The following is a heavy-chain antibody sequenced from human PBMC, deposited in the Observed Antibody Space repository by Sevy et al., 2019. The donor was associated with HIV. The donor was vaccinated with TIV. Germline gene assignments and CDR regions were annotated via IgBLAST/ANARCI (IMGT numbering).Heavy chain of an antibody. D-gene: IGHD6-13*01. J-gene: IGHJ4*02. V-gene: IGHV1-3*01. Sequence: ASVKVSCKASGYLFISFVMHWVRQAPGQRLEWVGWINVSNGNTKYSQKFQDRVTITRDASTSTTYMESTSLTSEDTAIYYCTIEAKQQLSQYFFDFWGQGTLVTVSS. CDR1: GYLFISFV. CDR3: TIEAKQQLSQYFFDF. CDR2: INVSNGNT.